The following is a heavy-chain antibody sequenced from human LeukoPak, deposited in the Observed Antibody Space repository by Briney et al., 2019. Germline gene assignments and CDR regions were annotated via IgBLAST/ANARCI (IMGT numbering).Heavy chain of an antibody. J-gene: IGHJ4*02. CDR3: ASTKVGATGEFDY. CDR2: ISYDESNK. CDR1: GFTFSSYA. Sequence: PGGSLRLSCAASGFTFSSYAMHWVRQAPGKGLEWVAVISYDESNKYYADSVKGRFTISRDNSKNTLYLQMNSLRAEDTAVYYCASTKVGATGEFDYWGQGTLVTVSS. D-gene: IGHD1-26*01. V-gene: IGHV3-30-3*01.